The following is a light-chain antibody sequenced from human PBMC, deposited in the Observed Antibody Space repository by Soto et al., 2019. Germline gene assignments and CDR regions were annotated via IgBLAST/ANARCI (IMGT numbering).Light chain of an antibody. CDR1: QRIGSW. Sequence: DIQMTQSPSTLSASVGDRVSITCRASQRIGSWLAWYQQKPGKVPKLLIYDASTLISGVPSRFRGTGSGTEFTLSIASLKRDYFATYYGIHYYTYPWKFDQGTXV. CDR3: IHYYTYPWK. V-gene: IGKV1-5*01. J-gene: IGKJ1*01. CDR2: DAS.